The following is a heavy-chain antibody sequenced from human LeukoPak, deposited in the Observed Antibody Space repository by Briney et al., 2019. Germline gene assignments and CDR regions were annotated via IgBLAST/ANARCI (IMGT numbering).Heavy chain of an antibody. D-gene: IGHD2-2*01. V-gene: IGHV1-3*01. CDR2: INAGNGNT. Sequence: VASVKVSCKASGYTFTSYAMHWVRQAPGQRLEWMGWINAGNGNTKYSQKFQGRVTITRDTSASTAYMELSSLRSEDTAVYYCARADCSSTSCYSQSFDYWGQGTLVAVSS. CDR3: ARADCSSTSCYSQSFDY. J-gene: IGHJ4*02. CDR1: GYTFTSYA.